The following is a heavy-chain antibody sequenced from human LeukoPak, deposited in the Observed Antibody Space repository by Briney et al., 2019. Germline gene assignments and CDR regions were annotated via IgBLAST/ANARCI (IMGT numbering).Heavy chain of an antibody. CDR3: ARWYCSSTSCYAGAFDI. CDR1: GYTFTSYG. Sequence: GASVKVSCKASGYTFTSYGITWVRQAPGQGLEWMEWISPYNGHTNYAQKLQGRVTMTTDTSTSTAYMELRSLRSDDTAVFYCARWYCSSTSCYAGAFDIWGQGTMVTVSS. CDR2: ISPYNGHT. D-gene: IGHD2-2*01. V-gene: IGHV1-18*01. J-gene: IGHJ3*02.